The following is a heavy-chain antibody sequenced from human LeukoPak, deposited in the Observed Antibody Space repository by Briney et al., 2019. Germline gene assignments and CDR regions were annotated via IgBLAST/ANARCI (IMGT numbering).Heavy chain of an antibody. J-gene: IGHJ4*02. CDR1: GGTFSNFG. Sequence: SVKVSCKASGGTFSNFGISWVRQAPGQGLEWMGGIIPIFTTTNYAQKFRGRVTITAHESTSTAYLELSSLTSEDTAVDYCTRDPLAASAPGYFDYWGQGTLVTVSA. CDR2: IIPIFTTT. CDR3: TRDPLAASAPGYFDY. D-gene: IGHD6-13*01. V-gene: IGHV1-69*13.